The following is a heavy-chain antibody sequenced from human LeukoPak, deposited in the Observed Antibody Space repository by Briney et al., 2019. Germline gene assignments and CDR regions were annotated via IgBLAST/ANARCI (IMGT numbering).Heavy chain of an antibody. CDR3: ARGPPQTYYEGNGYYYFDY. CDR2: ITHSGST. V-gene: IGHV4-34*01. Sequence: PSETLSLTCAVYGGSFSGYYWTWIRRPPGRGLEWIGEITHSGSTNYNPSLKSRVTISTDTSNHHFSLRLSSVTAADMAVYYCARGPPQTYYEGNGYYYFDYWGQGTLVTVSS. D-gene: IGHD3-22*01. J-gene: IGHJ4*02. CDR1: GGSFSGYY.